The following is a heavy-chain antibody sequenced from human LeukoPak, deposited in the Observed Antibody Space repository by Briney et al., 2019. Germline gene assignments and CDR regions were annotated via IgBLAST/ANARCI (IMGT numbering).Heavy chain of an antibody. J-gene: IGHJ6*03. Sequence: GGSLRLSCAASGFTFSNYSMNWVRQAPGKGLEWVSSISSSSSHTYYADSVKGRFTISRDNAKSSLFLQVNSLRAEDTAVYYCARDGRSYCSSTSCPLYYYYYMDVWGKGTTVTVSS. CDR1: GFTFSNYS. CDR3: ARDGRSYCSSTSCPLYYYYYMDV. D-gene: IGHD2-2*01. V-gene: IGHV3-21*01. CDR2: ISSSSSHT.